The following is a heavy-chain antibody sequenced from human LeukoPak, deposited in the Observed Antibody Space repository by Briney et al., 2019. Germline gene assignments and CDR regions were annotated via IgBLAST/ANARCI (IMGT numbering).Heavy chain of an antibody. Sequence: GGSLRLSCAASGFTFSSYGMSWVRQAPGKGLEWVSYISSSSSTIYYADSVKGRFTISRDNAKNSLYLQMNSLRAEDAAVYYCARDRYSSSSHFDYWGQGTLVTVSS. D-gene: IGHD6-13*01. V-gene: IGHV3-48*01. J-gene: IGHJ4*02. CDR2: ISSSSSTI. CDR3: ARDRYSSSSHFDY. CDR1: GFTFSSYG.